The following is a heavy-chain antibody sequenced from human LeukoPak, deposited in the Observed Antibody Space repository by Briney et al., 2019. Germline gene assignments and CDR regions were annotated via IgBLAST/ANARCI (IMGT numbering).Heavy chain of an antibody. V-gene: IGHV3-23*01. CDR3: AKDFGLIAAAGTFDY. CDR2: TSGSGGST. D-gene: IGHD6-13*01. Sequence: GGSLRLSCAASGFTFSSYAMSWVRQAPGKGLEWVSATSGSGGSTYYADSVKGRFTISRDNSKNTLYLQMNSLRAEDTAVYYCAKDFGLIAAAGTFDYWGQGTLVTVSS. CDR1: GFTFSSYA. J-gene: IGHJ4*02.